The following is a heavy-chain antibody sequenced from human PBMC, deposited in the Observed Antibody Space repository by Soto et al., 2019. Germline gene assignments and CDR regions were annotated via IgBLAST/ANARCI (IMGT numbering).Heavy chain of an antibody. J-gene: IGHJ4*02. CDR2: ISGSGGST. CDR3: ARESSGYSSYFDY. CDR1: GFTFSSYA. D-gene: IGHD5-12*01. Sequence: PGGSLRLSCAASGFTFSSYAMSWVRQAPGKGLEWVSAISGSGGSTTYADSVKGRFTISRDFAKNTVYLQMNSLRGEDTAVYYCARESSGYSSYFDYWGQGTLVTVSS. V-gene: IGHV3-23*01.